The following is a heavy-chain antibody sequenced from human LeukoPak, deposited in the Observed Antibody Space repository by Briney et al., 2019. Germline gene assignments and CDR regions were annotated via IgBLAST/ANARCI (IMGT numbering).Heavy chain of an antibody. CDR1: GGSISSGGYY. D-gene: IGHD1/OR15-1a*01. V-gene: IGHV4-61*08. J-gene: IGHJ4*02. CDR2: IYHSGST. CDR3: ARDKEHTHGRTFDY. Sequence: SETLSLTCTVSGGSISSGGYYWSWIRQPPGKGLEWIGYIYHSGSTYYNPSLKNRVTVSADTSKNQFSLGLRSVTAADTAVYYCARDKEHTHGRTFDYWGQGTLVTVSS.